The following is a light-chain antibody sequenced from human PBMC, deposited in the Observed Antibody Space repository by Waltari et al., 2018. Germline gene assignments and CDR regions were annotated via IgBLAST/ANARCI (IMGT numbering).Light chain of an antibody. CDR2: GAS. CDR3: QQYSNWPYS. V-gene: IGKV3-15*01. J-gene: IGKJ2*03. Sequence: EIVLPQYPATLSLSPGERATLSCRASQSVSSSLARYQQKPGQAPRLLIYGASSRATGIPYRFSGSGSGTDFTLIISSLEPEDFAVYYCQQYSNWPYSFGQGTKVEIK. CDR1: QSVSSS.